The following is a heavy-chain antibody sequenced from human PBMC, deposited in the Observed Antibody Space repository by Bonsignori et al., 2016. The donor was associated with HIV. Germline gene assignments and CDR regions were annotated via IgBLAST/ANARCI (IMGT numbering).Heavy chain of an antibody. CDR1: GGSISNYY. Sequence: SEILSLTCSVSGGSISNYYWSWIRQPPGKGLEWIGYIYYNGNSNYNPSLKSRVTISKDTSKRQFSLRLSSVTAADTAVYYCARYHPGMAVAGAPLSAFDIWGQGTMVTVSS. CDR3: ARYHPGMAVAGAPLSAFDI. D-gene: IGHD6-19*01. V-gene: IGHV4-59*01. J-gene: IGHJ3*02. CDR2: IYYNGNS.